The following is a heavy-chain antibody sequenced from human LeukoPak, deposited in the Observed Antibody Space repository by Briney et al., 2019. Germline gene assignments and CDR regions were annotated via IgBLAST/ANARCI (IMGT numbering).Heavy chain of an antibody. Sequence: SQTLSLTCTVSGGSTSSGGYSWSWIRQPPGKGLEWIGDIYYSGSTYYNPSLTSRVTISVDTSKNQFSLKRSSVTAADTAVYYCASLSGLRREMELWFDPWGQGTLVTVSS. CDR1: GGSTSSGGYS. J-gene: IGHJ5*02. V-gene: IGHV4-31*03. CDR2: IYYSGST. CDR3: ASLSGLRREMELWFDP. D-gene: IGHD5-24*01.